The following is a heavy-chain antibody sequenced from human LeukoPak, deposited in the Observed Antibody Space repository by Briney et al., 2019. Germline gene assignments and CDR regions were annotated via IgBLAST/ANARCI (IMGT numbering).Heavy chain of an antibody. J-gene: IGHJ4*02. CDR3: ARVPVQYYYDSSGYYRRRYYFDY. Sequence: PSETLSLTCAVYGGSFSGYSWSWIRQPPGKGLEWIGEINHSGSTNYNPSLKSRVTISVDTSKNQFSLKLSSVTAADTAVYYCARVPVQYYYDSSGYYRRRYYFDYWGQGTLVTVSS. V-gene: IGHV4-34*01. CDR2: INHSGST. CDR1: GGSFSGYS. D-gene: IGHD3-22*01.